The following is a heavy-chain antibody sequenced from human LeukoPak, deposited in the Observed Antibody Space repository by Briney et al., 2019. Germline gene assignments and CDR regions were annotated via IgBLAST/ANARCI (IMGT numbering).Heavy chain of an antibody. CDR3: ARSGYSSSWTGFDY. J-gene: IGHJ4*02. V-gene: IGHV3-33*01. CDR1: GFTFSSYG. CDR2: IWYDGSNK. Sequence: PGGSLRLSCAASGFTFSSYGMHWVRQAPGKGLEWVAVIWYDGSNKYYADSVKGRFTISRDNSKNTLYLQMNSLRAEDTAVYYCARSGYSSSWTGFDYWGQGTLVTVSS. D-gene: IGHD6-13*01.